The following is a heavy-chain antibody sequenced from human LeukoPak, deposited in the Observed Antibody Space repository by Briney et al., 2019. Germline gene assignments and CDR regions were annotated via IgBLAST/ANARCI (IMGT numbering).Heavy chain of an antibody. CDR2: ISSSSSTI. CDR1: GFTFSSYS. J-gene: IGHJ4*02. Sequence: PGGSLRLSCAASGFTFSSYSMNWVRQAPGKGLEWVSYISSSSSTIYYADSVKGRFTISRDNAKNSLYLQINSLRAEDTAVYYCARGADILTGYWGPWGQGTLVTVSS. V-gene: IGHV3-48*04. D-gene: IGHD3-9*01. CDR3: ARGADILTGYWGP.